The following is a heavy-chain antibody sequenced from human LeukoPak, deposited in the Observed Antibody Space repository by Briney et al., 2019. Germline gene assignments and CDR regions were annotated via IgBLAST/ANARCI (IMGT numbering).Heavy chain of an antibody. CDR2: ISSSGSTI. Sequence: GGSLTLSCAPSGFTFSSYEMKWVRQAPGEGVEWVSYISSSGSTIYYADSVKGRLNISRDNAKNSLYLQMNSLRAEDTAVYYCAELGITMIGGVWGKGTTVTISS. J-gene: IGHJ6*04. V-gene: IGHV3-48*03. D-gene: IGHD3-10*02. CDR3: AELGITMIGGV. CDR1: GFTFSSYE.